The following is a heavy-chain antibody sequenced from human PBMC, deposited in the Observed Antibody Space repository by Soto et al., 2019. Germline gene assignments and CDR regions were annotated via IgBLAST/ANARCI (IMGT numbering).Heavy chain of an antibody. D-gene: IGHD3-22*01. V-gene: IGHV3-23*01. CDR2: ISGSGGST. J-gene: IGHJ3*02. CDR1: GFTFSSYA. CDR3: AKAPNMIVVVKCAFDI. Sequence: PGGSLRLSCAASGFTFSSYAMSWVRQAPGKGLEWVSAISGSGGSTYYADSVKGRLTISRDNSKNTLYLQMNSLRAEDTAVYYCAKAPNMIVVVKCAFDIWGQGTMVTVSS.